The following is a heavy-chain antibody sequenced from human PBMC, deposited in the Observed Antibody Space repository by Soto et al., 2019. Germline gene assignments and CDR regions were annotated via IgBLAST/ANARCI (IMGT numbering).Heavy chain of an antibody. CDR1: GGSISSSSYY. V-gene: IGHV4-39*01. CDR3: ARHFGFGEFLYYYYGMDV. J-gene: IGHJ6*02. Sequence: PSETLSLTCTVSGGSISSSSYYWGWIRQPPGKGLEWIGSIYYSGSTYYNPSLKSRVTISVDTSKNQFSLKLSSVTAADTAVYYCARHFGFGEFLYYYYGMDVWGQGTTVTVSS. CDR2: IYYSGST. D-gene: IGHD3-10*01.